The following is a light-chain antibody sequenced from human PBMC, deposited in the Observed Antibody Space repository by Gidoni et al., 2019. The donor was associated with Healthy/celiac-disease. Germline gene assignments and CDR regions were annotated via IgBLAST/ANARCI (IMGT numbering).Light chain of an antibody. CDR3: QQYGSSPFT. V-gene: IGKV3-20*01. CDR1: QSVSSSY. Sequence: EIVLTQSPGTLSLSAGERATLSCRASQSVSSSYLAWYQQKPGQAPRLLIYGASSRATGIPDRFSGSGSGTDFTLTISRLEPEDFAVYYCQQYGSSPFTFGPGTKVEIK. CDR2: GAS. J-gene: IGKJ3*01.